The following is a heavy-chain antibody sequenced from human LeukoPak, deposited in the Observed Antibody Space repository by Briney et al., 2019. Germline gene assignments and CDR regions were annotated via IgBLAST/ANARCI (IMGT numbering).Heavy chain of an antibody. CDR2: INPNSGGT. Sequence: AASVKVSCKASGYTFTGYYMHWVRQAPGQGLEWMGRINPNSGGTNYAQKFQGRVTMTRDTSISTAYMELSRLRSDDTAVYYCARSNWDYAGPFAYWGQGTLVTVSS. CDR1: GYTFTGYY. V-gene: IGHV1-2*06. D-gene: IGHD1-7*01. J-gene: IGHJ4*02. CDR3: ARSNWDYAGPFAY.